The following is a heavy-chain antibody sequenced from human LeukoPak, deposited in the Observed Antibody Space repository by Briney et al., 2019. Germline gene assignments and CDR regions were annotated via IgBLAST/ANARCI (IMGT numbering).Heavy chain of an antibody. D-gene: IGHD4-17*01. V-gene: IGHV1-2*04. CDR3: ARDYYGDSQYFQH. Sequence: ASVKVSCKASGYTFIAYYLHWVRQAPGQGLEWMGWINPNSGGTNYAQKFKDWVTMTRDTSIDTTYMELSSLRSDVTAVYYCARDYYGDSQYFQHWGQGTLVTVSS. J-gene: IGHJ1*01. CDR1: GYTFIAYY. CDR2: INPNSGGT.